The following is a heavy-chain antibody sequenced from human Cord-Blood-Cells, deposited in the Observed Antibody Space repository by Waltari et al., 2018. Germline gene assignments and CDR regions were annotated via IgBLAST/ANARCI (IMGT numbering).Heavy chain of an antibody. CDR1: GRTFTSSA. V-gene: IGHV1-69*01. CDR3: ARGTGCGGDCSFAFDI. CDR2: IIPIFGTA. D-gene: IGHD2-21*02. Sequence: QVQLVQSAAQVKKPGAPVKSSRQASGRTFTSSAISCARQAPGQGLEWMGGIIPIFGTANYAQKFQGRVTITADESTSTAYMELSSLRSEDTAVYYCARGTGCGGDCSFAFDIWGQGTMVTVSS. J-gene: IGHJ3*02.